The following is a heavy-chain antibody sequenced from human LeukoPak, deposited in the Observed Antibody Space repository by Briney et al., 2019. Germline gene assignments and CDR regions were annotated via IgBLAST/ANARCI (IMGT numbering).Heavy chain of an antibody. CDR2: ISGSGGST. D-gene: IGHD4-17*01. CDR3: AKLIYGDYENYFDY. V-gene: IGHV3-23*01. J-gene: IGHJ4*01. Sequence: GGSLRLSCAASRFTFSSYAMSWVRQAPGKGLEWVSAISGSGGSTYYADSVKGRFTISRDNSKNTLYLQMNSLRAEDTAVYYCAKLIYGDYENYFDYWGQGTLVTVSS. CDR1: RFTFSSYA.